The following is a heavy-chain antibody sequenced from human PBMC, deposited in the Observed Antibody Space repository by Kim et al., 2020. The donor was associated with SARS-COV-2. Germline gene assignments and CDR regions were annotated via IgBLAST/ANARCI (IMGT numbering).Heavy chain of an antibody. CDR1: GFTFGDYA. Sequence: GGSLRLSCTASGFTFGDYAMSWFRQAPGKGLEWVGFIRSKAYGGTTEYDALVKGRFTISRDDSKSLAYLQMNSRKTEDTAVYYCTRGTITYGGDYWGQGTLVTVSS. J-gene: IGHJ4*02. CDR3: TRGTITYGGDY. V-gene: IGHV3-49*03. D-gene: IGHD3-16*01. CDR2: IRSKAYGGTT.